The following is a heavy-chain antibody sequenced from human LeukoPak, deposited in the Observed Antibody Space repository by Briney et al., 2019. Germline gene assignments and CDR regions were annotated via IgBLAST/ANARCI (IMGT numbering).Heavy chain of an antibody. CDR1: GFTLSSYG. CDR2: IHLHGSQK. J-gene: IGHJ4*02. Sequence: GGSLRLSCVASGFTLSSYGMHWVRQAPGKGLEWVAFIHLHGSQKYYADSVKGRFTISRDNSENTMYLQMSSLRAEDTAVYYCARALIGYYFDYWGQGTLVTVSS. V-gene: IGHV3-30*02. CDR3: ARALIGYYFDY. D-gene: IGHD2-8*01.